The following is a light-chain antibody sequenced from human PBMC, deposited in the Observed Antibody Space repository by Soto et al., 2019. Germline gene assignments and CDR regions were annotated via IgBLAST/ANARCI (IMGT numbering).Light chain of an antibody. V-gene: IGKV3-15*01. Sequence: EIVMTHSPATLSVPPRERATLSCRASQSISSNLSWYHQKLVQAPRLLIYRASTRATGIPARFSGSGSGTEFILTISSLQSEDFAVYYCQQYSKWPLTFGGGTKVDIK. CDR1: QSISSN. CDR2: RAS. J-gene: IGKJ4*01. CDR3: QQYSKWPLT.